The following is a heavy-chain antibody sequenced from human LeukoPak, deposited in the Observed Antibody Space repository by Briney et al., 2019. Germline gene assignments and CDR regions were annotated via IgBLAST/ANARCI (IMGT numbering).Heavy chain of an antibody. D-gene: IGHD6-19*01. CDR1: GGSISSYY. V-gene: IGHV4-59*01. CDR3: ARDTGLLYGSGWSGGFDY. CDR2: IYYSGST. J-gene: IGHJ4*02. Sequence: SETLSLTCTVSGGSISSYYWSWIRQPPGKGLEWIGYIYYSGSTNYNPSLKSRVTISVDTSKNQFSLKLSSVTAADTAVYYCARDTGLLYGSGWSGGFDYWGQGTLVTVSS.